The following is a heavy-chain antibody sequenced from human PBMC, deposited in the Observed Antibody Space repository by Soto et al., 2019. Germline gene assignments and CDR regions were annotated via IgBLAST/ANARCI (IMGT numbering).Heavy chain of an antibody. J-gene: IGHJ4*02. Sequence: SETLSLTCTVSVGSISSYYWSWIRQPPGKGLEWIGYIYYSGSTNYNPSLKSRVTISVDASKNRFSLKLTSVTAADTAVYYCARAVRLYDSSAYYCDSWGQGTLVTVSS. CDR2: IYYSGST. CDR3: ARAVRLYDSSAYYCDS. V-gene: IGHV4-59*01. D-gene: IGHD3-22*01. CDR1: VGSISSYY.